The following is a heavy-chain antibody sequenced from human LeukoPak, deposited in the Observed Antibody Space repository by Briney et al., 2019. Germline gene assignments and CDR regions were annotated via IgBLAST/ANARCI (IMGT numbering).Heavy chain of an antibody. CDR2: ISYSGSF. V-gene: IGHV4-59*11. D-gene: IGHD2-21*01. CDR1: GDSMDTHY. J-gene: IGHJ4*02. CDR3: ARFVPVRTHTNSPGFDY. Sequence: SETLSLTCTVSGDSMDTHYWSWIRQTPGEGLEWIAYISYSGSFNYNPSLKSRVTTSIDTSKNQFSLVLTSVTAADTAVYYCARFVPVRTHTNSPGFDYWGQGTLVTVSS.